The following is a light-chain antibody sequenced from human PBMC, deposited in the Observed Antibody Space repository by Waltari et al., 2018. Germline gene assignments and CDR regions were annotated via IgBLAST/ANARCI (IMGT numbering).Light chain of an antibody. CDR2: EVN. V-gene: IGLV2-14*01. CDR1: PTDVGAYNF. CDR3: CSHSSSSTLVL. Sequence: QSALTQPASVSGSPGQSITLSCTGTPTDVGAYNFVSWYQQHPGEVPKLLIYEVNNRPSGVSDRFSGSRSGNPASLTISGLLAEDEADYYCCSHSSSSTLVLFGGGTKVTVL. J-gene: IGLJ3*02.